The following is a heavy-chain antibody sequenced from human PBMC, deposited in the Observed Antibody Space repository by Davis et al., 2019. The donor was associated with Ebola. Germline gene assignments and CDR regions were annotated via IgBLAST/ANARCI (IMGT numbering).Heavy chain of an antibody. V-gene: IGHV3-21*04. CDR2: ISSSSSYI. CDR3: AKSGLSFGVVKYHYGMDV. J-gene: IGHJ6*04. Sequence: PGGSLRLSCAAPGFTFSSYSMNWVRQAPGKGLEWVSSISSSSSYIYYADSVKGRFTISRDNARNSLYLQMNSLRAEDTAVYYCAKSGLSFGVVKYHYGMDVWGKGTTVTVSS. CDR1: GFTFSSYS. D-gene: IGHD3-3*01.